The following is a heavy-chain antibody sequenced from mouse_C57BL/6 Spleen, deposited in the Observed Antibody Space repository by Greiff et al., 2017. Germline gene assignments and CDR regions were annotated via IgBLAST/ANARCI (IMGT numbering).Heavy chain of an antibody. V-gene: IGHV1-55*01. Sequence: QVQLQQPGAELVKPGASVKMSCKASGYTYTSYWITWVKQRPGQGLEWIGDIYPGSGSTNYNEKFKSKATLTVDTSSSTAYMQLSSLTSEDSAVYYCARYDYDGAAGYAMDYWGQGTSVTVSS. D-gene: IGHD2-4*01. CDR3: ARYDYDGAAGYAMDY. CDR2: IYPGSGST. J-gene: IGHJ4*01. CDR1: GYTYTSYW.